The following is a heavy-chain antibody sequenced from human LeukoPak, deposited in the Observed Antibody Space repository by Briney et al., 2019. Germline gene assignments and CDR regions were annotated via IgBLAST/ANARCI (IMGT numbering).Heavy chain of an antibody. Sequence: SETLSLTCAVYGGSFSGYYWSWIRQPPGKGLEWIGEINHSGSTNCNPSLKSRVTISVDTSKNQFSLKLSSVTAADTAVYYCARAGKSSGWYGIGYFDYWGQGTLVTVSS. CDR3: ARAGKSSGWYGIGYFDY. D-gene: IGHD6-19*01. CDR2: INHSGST. J-gene: IGHJ4*02. CDR1: GGSFSGYY. V-gene: IGHV4-34*01.